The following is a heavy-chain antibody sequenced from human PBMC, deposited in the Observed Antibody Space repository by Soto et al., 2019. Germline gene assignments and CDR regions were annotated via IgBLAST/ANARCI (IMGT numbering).Heavy chain of an antibody. Sequence: PGGSLRLSCAASGFTFSSYWMHWVRQAPGKGLVWVSRINSDGSSTSYADSVKGRFTISRDNAKNTLYLQMNSLRAEDTAVYYCAREPPTYYYDSSGYVPKAFDIWGQGTMVTVSS. CDR2: INSDGSST. D-gene: IGHD3-22*01. CDR3: AREPPTYYYDSSGYVPKAFDI. CDR1: GFTFSSYW. J-gene: IGHJ3*02. V-gene: IGHV3-74*01.